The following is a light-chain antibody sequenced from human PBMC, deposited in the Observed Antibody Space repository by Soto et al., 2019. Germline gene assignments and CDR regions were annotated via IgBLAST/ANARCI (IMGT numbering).Light chain of an antibody. J-gene: IGKJ2*01. CDR2: DAS. Sequence: DIQMTQSPSTLSASVGDRVTITCRASQSISSWLAWYQQKPGQAPKVLIYDASSLASGVPSRFSGSGSGTEFTLTISSLQPDDFATYSCQQYNSYPYTFGQGTKLEIK. CDR1: QSISSW. CDR3: QQYNSYPYT. V-gene: IGKV1-5*01.